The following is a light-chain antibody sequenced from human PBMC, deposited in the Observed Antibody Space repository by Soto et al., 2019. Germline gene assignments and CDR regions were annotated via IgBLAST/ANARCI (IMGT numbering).Light chain of an antibody. J-gene: IGKJ3*01. CDR2: AAS. CDR3: QKDNSAPFT. CDR1: QGISNY. Sequence: DIQMTQSPSSLSASVGDRVAITCRARQGISNYLAWYQQKPGKVPKLLIYAASTLQSGVPSRFSGSGSGTDVTLTISSLQPEDVATYYCQKDNSAPFTFGPGTKVDIK. V-gene: IGKV1-27*01.